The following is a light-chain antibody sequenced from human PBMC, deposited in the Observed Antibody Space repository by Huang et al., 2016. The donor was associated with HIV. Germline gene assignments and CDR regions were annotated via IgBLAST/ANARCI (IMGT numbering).Light chain of an antibody. Sequence: DIQMTQSPPSLSASVGDSVTIACRASQNVNTYLHWYQQKPGQAPRLLIFAASRLRSGVPSRFSGSGSGTEFTLTISSLQLEDFATYYCQQRFSTTITFGQGTRLDIK. CDR3: QQRFSTTIT. V-gene: IGKV1-39*01. CDR2: AAS. J-gene: IGKJ5*01. CDR1: QNVNTY.